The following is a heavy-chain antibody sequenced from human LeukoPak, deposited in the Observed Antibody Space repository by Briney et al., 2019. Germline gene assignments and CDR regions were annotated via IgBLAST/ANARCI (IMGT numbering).Heavy chain of an antibody. V-gene: IGHV1-2*02. CDR1: GYTFTGYY. CDR3: AVAVAGVFDY. CDR2: INPNSGGT. J-gene: IGHJ4*02. D-gene: IGHD6-19*01. Sequence: ASVKVSCKASGYTFTGYYMHWVRRAPGQGLEWMGWINPNSGGTNYAQKFQGRVTMTRDTSISTVYMELSRLRSDDTAVYYCAVAVAGVFDYWGQGTLVTVSS.